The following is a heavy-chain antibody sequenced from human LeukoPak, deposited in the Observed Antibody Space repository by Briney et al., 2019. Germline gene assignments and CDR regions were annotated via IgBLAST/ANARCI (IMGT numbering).Heavy chain of an antibody. Sequence: KPSETLSVTCTVSGGSISSSPYYWGWIRQPPGKGLEWIGSIYYSGTTHYNPSLESRVTISVDTSKNQFSLKLASVTAADTAIYYCAKGAGGFSYYNWFDPWGQGTLVTVSS. J-gene: IGHJ5*02. V-gene: IGHV4-39*07. CDR2: IYYSGTT. CDR3: AKGAGGFSYYNWFDP. D-gene: IGHD5-18*01. CDR1: GGSISSSPYY.